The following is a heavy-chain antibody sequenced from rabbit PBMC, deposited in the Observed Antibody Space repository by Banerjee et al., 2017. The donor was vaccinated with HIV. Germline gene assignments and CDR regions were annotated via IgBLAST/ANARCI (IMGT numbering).Heavy chain of an antibody. CDR1: GFSFSSTYW. Sequence: QEQLEESGGDLVKPEGSLTLTCTASGFSFSSTYWICWVRQAPGKGLEWIGCIGCGSGSTSYASWAKGRFTISKTSSTTVTLQMTSLTAADTATYSCARRNYGFGSSDFESYFTLWGPGTLVTVS. V-gene: IGHV1S45*01. D-gene: IGHD8-1*01. CDR2: IGCGSGST. CDR3: ARRNYGFGSSDFESYFTL. J-gene: IGHJ4*01.